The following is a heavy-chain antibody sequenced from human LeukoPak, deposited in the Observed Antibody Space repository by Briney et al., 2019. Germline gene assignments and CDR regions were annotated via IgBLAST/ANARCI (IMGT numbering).Heavy chain of an antibody. J-gene: IGHJ4*02. CDR2: INPNSGGT. D-gene: IGHD6-19*01. Sequence: AASVKVSCKASGYTFTGYYMHWVRQAPGQGLEWMGWINPNSGGTDYAQKFQGRVTMTRDTSISTAYMELSRLRSDDTAVYYCARGTDSSGWYVGHLYYWGQGTLVTVSS. V-gene: IGHV1-2*02. CDR1: GYTFTGYY. CDR3: ARGTDSSGWYVGHLYY.